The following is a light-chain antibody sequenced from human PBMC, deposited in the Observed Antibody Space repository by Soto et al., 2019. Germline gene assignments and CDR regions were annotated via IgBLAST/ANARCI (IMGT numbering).Light chain of an antibody. Sequence: EIVLTQSPGTLSLSPGERATLSCRASQSVSSSYLAWYQQKPGQAPRLLIYGASSRATGIPDRFSGSGSGTDFTLTISRLEPEDFAGDYCQQYGSSHTFGQGTKLEIK. CDR1: QSVSSSY. CDR3: QQYGSSHT. J-gene: IGKJ2*01. CDR2: GAS. V-gene: IGKV3-20*01.